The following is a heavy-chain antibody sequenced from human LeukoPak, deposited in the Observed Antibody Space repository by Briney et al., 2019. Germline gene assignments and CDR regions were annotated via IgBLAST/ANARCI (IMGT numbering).Heavy chain of an antibody. V-gene: IGHV1-2*06. J-gene: IGHJ4*02. D-gene: IGHD6-19*01. Sequence: ASVKVSCKASGYTFTGYYMHWVRQAPGQGLEWMGRINPNSGGTNYAQKYQGRVTMTRDTSISTAYMELSRLRSDDTAVYYCARCSRGSSGCTDYWGQGTLVTVSS. CDR2: INPNSGGT. CDR1: GYTFTGYY. CDR3: ARCSRGSSGCTDY.